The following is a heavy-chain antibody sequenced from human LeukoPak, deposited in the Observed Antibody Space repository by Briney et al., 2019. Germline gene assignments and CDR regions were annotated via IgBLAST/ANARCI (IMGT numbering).Heavy chain of an antibody. CDR2: IYYSGST. V-gene: IGHV4-39*01. D-gene: IGHD6-19*01. CDR3: ARTFGSGWSFDY. Sequence: SETLSLTCIVSGGSISSSSYYWGWIRQPPGKGLEWIGTIYYSGSTYYNPSLKSRGITSVDTSKNQFSLKLSSVTAADTAVYYCARTFGSGWSFDYWGQGTLVAVSS. CDR1: GGSISSSSYY. J-gene: IGHJ4*02.